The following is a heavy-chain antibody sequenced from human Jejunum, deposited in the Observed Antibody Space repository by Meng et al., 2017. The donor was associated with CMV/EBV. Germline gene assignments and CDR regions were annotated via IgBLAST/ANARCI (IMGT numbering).Heavy chain of an antibody. D-gene: IGHD1-14*01. V-gene: IGHV3-15*07. Sequence: WAASGFNFSNAWMNWVRQAPGKGLEWVGHIKSNTYGGTTDYAAPVKGRFTISRDDSKNTLYLQMNSLKTEDTAVYYCTTVGPYSRSVYWGQGTLVTVSS. CDR2: IKSNTYGGTT. CDR3: TTVGPYSRSVY. CDR1: GFNFSNAW. J-gene: IGHJ4*02.